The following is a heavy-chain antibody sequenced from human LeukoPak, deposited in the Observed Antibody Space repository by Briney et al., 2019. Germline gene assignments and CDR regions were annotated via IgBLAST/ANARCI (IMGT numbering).Heavy chain of an antibody. CDR2: IWYDGSNK. Sequence: GGSLRLSCAASGFTFSSYGMHWVRQAPGKGLEWVAVIWYDGSNKYYADSVRGRFTISRDNSKNTLYLQMNSLRAEDMAVYYCAKEARGPTNYYFDYWGQGTLVTVSP. J-gene: IGHJ4*02. CDR1: GFTFSSYG. CDR3: AKEARGPTNYYFDY. V-gene: IGHV3-33*06. D-gene: IGHD1-1*01.